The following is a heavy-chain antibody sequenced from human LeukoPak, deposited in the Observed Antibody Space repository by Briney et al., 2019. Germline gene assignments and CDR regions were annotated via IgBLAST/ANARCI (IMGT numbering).Heavy chain of an antibody. CDR3: AKASTAAYPSLFDY. J-gene: IGHJ4*02. V-gene: IGHV3-23*01. Sequence: GGSLRLSCVASGFTVSNNGLSWFRQAPGKGLEWVSAISGSGGSTYYADSVKGRFTISRDNSKNTLYLQMNSLRAEDTAVYYCAKASTAAYPSLFDYWGQGTLVTVSS. D-gene: IGHD2-2*01. CDR2: ISGSGGST. CDR1: GFTVSNNG.